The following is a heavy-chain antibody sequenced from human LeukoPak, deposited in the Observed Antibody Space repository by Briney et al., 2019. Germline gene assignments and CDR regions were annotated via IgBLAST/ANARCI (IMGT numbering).Heavy chain of an antibody. D-gene: IGHD4-17*01. J-gene: IGHJ3*02. Sequence: SVKLSCKASGGTFSSYAISWVRQAPGQGLEWMGRIIPIFGTANYAQKLQGRVTMTTDKSTSTAYMELRSRRSDDTAVYYCARGGGRYGDAFDIRGQGTMVTVSS. V-gene: IGHV1-69*05. CDR3: ARGGGRYGDAFDI. CDR1: GGTFSSYA. CDR2: IIPIFGTA.